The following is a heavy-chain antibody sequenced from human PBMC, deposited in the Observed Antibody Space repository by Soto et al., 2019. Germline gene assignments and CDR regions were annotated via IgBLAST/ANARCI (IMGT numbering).Heavy chain of an antibody. CDR2: ISGSGGST. CDR3: AKDQSPDSSGYYEEFDY. V-gene: IGHV3-23*01. D-gene: IGHD3-22*01. Sequence: GGSLRLSCAASGFTFSSDAMSWVRQARGKGLEWVSAISGSGGSTYYADSVKGRFTISRDNSKNTLYLQMNSLRAEDTAVYYCAKDQSPDSSGYYEEFDYWGQGTLVTVSS. CDR1: GFTFSSDA. J-gene: IGHJ4*02.